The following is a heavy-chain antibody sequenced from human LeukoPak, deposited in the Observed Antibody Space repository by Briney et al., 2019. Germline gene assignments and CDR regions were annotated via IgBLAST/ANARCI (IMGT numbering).Heavy chain of an antibody. Sequence: GGSLRLSCAASGITFSSYAMSWVHQAPGKGLEWISTIGGSGSTTYYADSIKGRFIISRDNSKNTLYLQMNSLRAEDTAVYYCAKGEAHAFWSGYHFDYWGQGTLVTVSS. V-gene: IGHV3-23*01. CDR1: GITFSSYA. CDR2: IGGSGSTT. D-gene: IGHD3-3*01. CDR3: AKGEAHAFWSGYHFDY. J-gene: IGHJ4*02.